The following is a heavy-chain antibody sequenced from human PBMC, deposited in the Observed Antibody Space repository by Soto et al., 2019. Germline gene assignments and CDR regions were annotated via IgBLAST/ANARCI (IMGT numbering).Heavy chain of an antibody. CDR3: VSLQTSGWPGVH. V-gene: IGHV1-2*02. J-gene: IGHJ4*02. CDR1: GCSFSGYY. D-gene: IGHD6-25*01. CDR2: IYPNTETT. Sequence: ASVKVYCKASGCSFSGYYIQWVRQAPGQGPEWLGWIYPNTETTDSSKKFQGRVTMTSDMSTRTVYMELRDLRSDDTAVYYCVSLQTSGWPGVHWGQGTLVTVSS.